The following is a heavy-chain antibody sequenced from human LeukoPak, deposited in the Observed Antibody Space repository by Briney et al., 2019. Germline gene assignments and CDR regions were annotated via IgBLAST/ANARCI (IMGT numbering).Heavy chain of an antibody. Sequence: SETLSLTCAVYGGSFSGYYWSWIRQPPGKGLEWIGEINHSGSTSYNPSLKSRVTISVDTSKNQFSLKLSSVTAADTAVYYCARTVTNWGSDHFDYWGQGTLVTVSS. J-gene: IGHJ4*02. CDR2: INHSGST. CDR3: ARTVTNWGSDHFDY. CDR1: GGSFSGYY. D-gene: IGHD7-27*01. V-gene: IGHV4-34*01.